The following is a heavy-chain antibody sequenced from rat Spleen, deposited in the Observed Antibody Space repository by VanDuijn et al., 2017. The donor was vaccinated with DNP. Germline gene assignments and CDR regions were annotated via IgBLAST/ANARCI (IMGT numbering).Heavy chain of an antibody. CDR2: SSYDGGNT. CDR3: TTLNSGTYDS. CDR1: GFTFSDYY. D-gene: IGHD1-3*01. J-gene: IGHJ2*01. V-gene: IGHV5-20*01. Sequence: EVQLVESGGGLVQPGNSLKLSCAASGFTFSDYYMAWVRQPPTKGLEWVASSSYDGGNTYYRDSVKGRFTISRDNAKSSLYLHMDSLRSEDTATYYCTTLNSGTYDSWGQGVMVTVSS.